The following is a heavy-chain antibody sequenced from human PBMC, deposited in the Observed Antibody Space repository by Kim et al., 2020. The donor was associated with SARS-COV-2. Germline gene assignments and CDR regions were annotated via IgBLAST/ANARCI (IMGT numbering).Heavy chain of an antibody. CDR3: ALPYCSSTSCYGAFDI. D-gene: IGHD2-2*01. Sequence: SETLSLTCAVSGGSISSSNWWSWVRQPPGKGLEWIGEIYHSGSTNYNPSLKSRVTISVDKSKNQFSLKLSSVTAADTAVYYCALPYCSSTSCYGAFDIWGQGTMVTVSS. J-gene: IGHJ3*02. CDR1: GGSISSSNW. CDR2: IYHSGST. V-gene: IGHV4-4*02.